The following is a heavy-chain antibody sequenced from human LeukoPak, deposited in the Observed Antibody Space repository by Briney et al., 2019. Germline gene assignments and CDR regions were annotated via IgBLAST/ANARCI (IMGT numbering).Heavy chain of an antibody. CDR2: IYPGDSDT. CDR3: ARPSTRHSNSYYLQY. D-gene: IGHD3-22*01. V-gene: IGHV5-51*01. CDR1: GYSFTNYW. Sequence: GESLKISCKGSGYSFTNYWIGWVRQMPGKGLEWMGIIYPGDSDTTYSPSFQGQVTLSADKSISTAYLQWSSLKASDTAMYYCARPSTRHSNSYYLQYWGQGTLVTVSS. J-gene: IGHJ4*02.